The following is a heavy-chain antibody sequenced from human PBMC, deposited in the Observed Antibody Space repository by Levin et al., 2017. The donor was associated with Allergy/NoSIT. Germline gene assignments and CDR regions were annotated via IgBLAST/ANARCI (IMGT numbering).Heavy chain of an antibody. D-gene: IGHD3-10*01. Sequence: GESLKISCAASGFTFSSYAMSWVRQAPGKGLEWVSAISGSGGSTYYADSVKGRFTISRDNSKNTLYLQMNSLRAEDTAVYYCAKGLDSVWFGELCAFDIWGQGTMVTVSS. V-gene: IGHV3-23*01. J-gene: IGHJ3*02. CDR2: ISGSGGST. CDR3: AKGLDSVWFGELCAFDI. CDR1: GFTFSSYA.